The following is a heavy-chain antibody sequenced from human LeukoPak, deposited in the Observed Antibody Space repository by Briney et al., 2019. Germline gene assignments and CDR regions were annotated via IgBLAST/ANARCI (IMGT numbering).Heavy chain of an antibody. Sequence: SVKVSCKASGGTFSSYAISWVRQAPGQGLEWMGGIIPIFGTANYAQKFQGRVTITADESTSTAYMELSSLRSEDTAVYYCARVGATDGWAPAPFDYWGQGTLVTVSS. CDR3: ARVGATDGWAPAPFDY. CDR1: GGTFSSYA. CDR2: IIPIFGTA. J-gene: IGHJ4*02. V-gene: IGHV1-69*13. D-gene: IGHD1-26*01.